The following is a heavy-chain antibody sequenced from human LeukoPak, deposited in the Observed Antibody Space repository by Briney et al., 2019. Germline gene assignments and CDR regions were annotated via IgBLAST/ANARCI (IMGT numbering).Heavy chain of an antibody. CDR3: ASLLVTPSTTADY. J-gene: IGHJ4*01. D-gene: IGHD1-1*01. V-gene: IGHV1-69*13. Sequence: SVKVSCKASGGTFSSYAISWVRQAPGQGLEWMGGIIPIFGTANYAQKFQGRVTITADESTSTAYMELSSLRSEDTAVYYCASLLVTPSTTADYWGQEPWSPSPQ. CDR1: GGTFSSYA. CDR2: IIPIFGTA.